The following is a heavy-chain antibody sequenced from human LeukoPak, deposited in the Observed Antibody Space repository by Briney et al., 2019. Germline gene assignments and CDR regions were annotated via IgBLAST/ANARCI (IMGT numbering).Heavy chain of an antibody. V-gene: IGHV3-30*02. CDR3: AKDSSDYYFDY. Sequence: GGSLRLSCVASGFTFRSYGTHWVRQAPGKGLEWLAFIWYDEITKNHADSVKGRFTISRDNSKNTLYVQMNSLRPDDTAVYYCAKDSSDYYFDYWGQGTLVTVSS. CDR2: IWYDEITK. J-gene: IGHJ4*02. CDR1: GFTFRSYG. D-gene: IGHD3-22*01.